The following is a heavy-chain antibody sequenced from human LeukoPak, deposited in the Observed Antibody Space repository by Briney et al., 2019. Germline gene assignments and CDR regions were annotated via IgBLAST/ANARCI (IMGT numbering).Heavy chain of an antibody. J-gene: IGHJ4*02. D-gene: IGHD2-15*01. V-gene: IGHV3-53*01. Sequence: GGSLRLCCAVSGFTVSSNYMSWVRQASGKGLEWVSVIYSGGDTYYADSVKGRFTISRDNSKNTLYLQMNSLRAEDTAVYYCASSLIVGGAAANLLDYWGQGTLVTVSS. CDR1: GFTVSSNY. CDR3: ASSLIVGGAAANLLDY. CDR2: IYSGGDT.